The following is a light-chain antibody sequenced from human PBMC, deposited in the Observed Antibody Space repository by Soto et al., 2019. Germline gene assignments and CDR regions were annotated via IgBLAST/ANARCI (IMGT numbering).Light chain of an antibody. CDR3: CSYAGSPYV. CDR2: DVT. CDR1: SSDVGAYDY. J-gene: IGLJ1*01. Sequence: QSVLTQPRSVSGSPGQSVAISCTGTSSDVGAYDYVSWYQQHPGKAPKLMIYDVTKRPSGVPGRFSGSKSGNTASLTISGLQPEDESDYYCCSYAGSPYVFGTGTKATVL. V-gene: IGLV2-11*01.